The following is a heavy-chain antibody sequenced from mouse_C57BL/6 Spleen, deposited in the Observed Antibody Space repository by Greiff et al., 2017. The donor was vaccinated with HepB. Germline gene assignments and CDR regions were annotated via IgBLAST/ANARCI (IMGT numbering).Heavy chain of an antibody. J-gene: IGHJ2*01. Sequence: VQLKESGGGLVKPGGSLKLSCAASGFTFSSYAMSWVRQTPEKRLEWVATISDGGSYTYYPDNVKGRFTISRDNAKNNLYLQMSHLKSEDTAMYYCAREDGSSFYFDYWGQGTTLTVSS. D-gene: IGHD1-1*01. CDR2: ISDGGSYT. V-gene: IGHV5-4*01. CDR3: AREDGSSFYFDY. CDR1: GFTFSSYA.